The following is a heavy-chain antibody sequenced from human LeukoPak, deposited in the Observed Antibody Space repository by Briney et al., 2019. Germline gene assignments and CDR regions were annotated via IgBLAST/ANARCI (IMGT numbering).Heavy chain of an antibody. CDR2: ISSSSSYI. V-gene: IGHV3-21*01. J-gene: IGHJ4*02. CDR3: ARDHGPLDTAMAFDY. CDR1: GFTFSSYS. D-gene: IGHD5-18*01. Sequence: GGSLTLSCAASGFTFSSYSMNWVRQAPGKGLEWVSSISSSSSYIYYADSVKGRFTISRDNAKNSLYLQMNSLRAEDAAVYYCARDHGPLDTAMAFDYWGQGTLVTVSS.